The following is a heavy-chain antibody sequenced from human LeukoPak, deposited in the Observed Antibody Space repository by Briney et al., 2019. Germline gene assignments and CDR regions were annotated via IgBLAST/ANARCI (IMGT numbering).Heavy chain of an antibody. Sequence: SETLSLTCTVSGGSISSYYWSWIRQPPGKGLEWIGYIYYSGSTNYNPSLKSRVTISVDTSKNQFSLKLSSVTAADTAVYYCARITTLPLAAAANWFDPWGQGTLVTVSS. CDR2: IYYSGST. D-gene: IGHD6-13*01. V-gene: IGHV4-59*01. CDR1: GGSISSYY. J-gene: IGHJ5*02. CDR3: ARITTLPLAAAANWFDP.